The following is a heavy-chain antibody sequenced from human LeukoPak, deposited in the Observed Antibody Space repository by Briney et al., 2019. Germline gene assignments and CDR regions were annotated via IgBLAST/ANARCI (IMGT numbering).Heavy chain of an antibody. V-gene: IGHV3-66*01. CDR3: ATLQYYDFWRGSHESFYFGS. CDR1: GFTVSRNY. Sequence: GGSLRLSCVASGFTVSRNYMSWVRQAPGKGLEWVSVIYSGGSTYYADSVKGRFTISTDNSKNTLFLQMTSLRAEDTAVYYCATLQYYDFWRGSHESFYFGSWGQGTLVTVSS. D-gene: IGHD3-3*01. CDR2: IYSGGST. J-gene: IGHJ4*02.